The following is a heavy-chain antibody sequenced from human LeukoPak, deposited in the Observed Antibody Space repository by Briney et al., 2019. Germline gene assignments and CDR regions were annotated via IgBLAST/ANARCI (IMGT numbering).Heavy chain of an antibody. CDR1: GFTFSSYE. CDR2: FDPEDGET. J-gene: IGHJ4*02. Sequence: GGSLRLSCAASGFTFSSYEMHWVRQAPGKGLEWMGGFDPEDGETIYAQKFQGRVTMTEDTSTDTAYMELSSLRSEDTAVYYCFQPNLDYWGQGTLVTVSS. V-gene: IGHV1-24*01. D-gene: IGHD2-2*01. CDR3: FQPNLDY.